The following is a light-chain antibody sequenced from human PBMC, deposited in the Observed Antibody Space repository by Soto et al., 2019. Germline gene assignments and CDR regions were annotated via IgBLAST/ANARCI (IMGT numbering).Light chain of an antibody. J-gene: IGLJ1*01. Sequence: QSVLTQPRSVSGSPGQSVTLSCTGSSSNIASNTVNWYQQLPGTAPKLLIYSNDQRPSGVPDRFSASKSGTSASLAISGLQSEDEADYYCASWDDSMNGHVFGNGTKVTVL. V-gene: IGLV1-44*01. CDR2: SND. CDR3: ASWDDSMNGHV. CDR1: SSNIASNT.